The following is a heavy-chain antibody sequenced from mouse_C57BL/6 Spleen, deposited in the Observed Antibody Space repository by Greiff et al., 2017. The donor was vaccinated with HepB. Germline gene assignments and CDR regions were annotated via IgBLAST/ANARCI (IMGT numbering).Heavy chain of an antibody. V-gene: IGHV5-9-1*02. CDR3: TRLYYGSSSLGY. J-gene: IGHJ2*01. D-gene: IGHD1-1*01. CDR1: GFTFSSYA. Sequence: EVQLVESGEGLVKPGGSLKLSCAASGFTFSSYAMSWVRQTPEKRLEWVAYISSGGDYIYYADTVKGRFTISRDNARNTLYLQMSSLKSEDTAMYYCTRLYYGSSSLGYWGQGTTLTVSS. CDR2: ISSGGDYI.